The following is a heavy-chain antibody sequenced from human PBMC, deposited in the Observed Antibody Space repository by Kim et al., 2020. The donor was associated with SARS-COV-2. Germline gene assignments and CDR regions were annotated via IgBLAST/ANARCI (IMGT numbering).Heavy chain of an antibody. Sequence: YYVDSEKGRFTISRDNAKNSLYLQMNSLRAEDTAVYYCARLGSSSWNFDYWGQGTLVTVSS. J-gene: IGHJ4*02. V-gene: IGHV3-7*04. D-gene: IGHD6-13*01. CDR3: ARLGSSSWNFDY.